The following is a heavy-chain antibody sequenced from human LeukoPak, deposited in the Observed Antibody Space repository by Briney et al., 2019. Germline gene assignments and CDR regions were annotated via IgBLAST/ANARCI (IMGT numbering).Heavy chain of an antibody. Sequence: SETLSLTCAVYGGSFSGYYWSWIRQPPGKGLEWIGEINHSGSTNYNPSLKSRVTISVDTSKNQFSPKLSSVTAADTAVYYCAGRDYYDSSGYYKVDYWGQGTLVTVSS. J-gene: IGHJ4*02. D-gene: IGHD3-22*01. CDR2: INHSGST. V-gene: IGHV4-34*01. CDR1: GGSFSGYY. CDR3: AGRDYYDSSGYYKVDY.